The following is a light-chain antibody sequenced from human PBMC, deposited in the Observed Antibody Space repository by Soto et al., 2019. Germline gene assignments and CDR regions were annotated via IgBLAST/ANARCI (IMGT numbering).Light chain of an antibody. J-gene: IGKJ1*01. CDR1: QSVSSN. V-gene: IGKV3-15*01. CDR3: QQYNNWPPWWT. CDR2: GAS. Sequence: EIVMTQSPATLSVSPGERATLSCRASQSVSSNLAWYQQKTGQAPRLLIYGASTRATGIPARFSGSGSGTEFTLTISILQSEDFAVYYCQQYNNWPPWWTFGQGTKVEIK.